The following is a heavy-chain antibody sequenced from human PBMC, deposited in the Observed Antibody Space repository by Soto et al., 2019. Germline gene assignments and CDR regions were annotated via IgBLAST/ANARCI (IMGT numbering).Heavy chain of an antibody. Sequence: EVQLVESGGGLVQPGGSLRLSCAASGFTFSSYWMHWVRQAPGKGLVWVSRINSDGSSTSYADSVKGRFTISRDNAKNTLYLQMNSRRAEDTAVYYCARVHHVFGVAIIWADGMDVWGQGTTVTVSS. V-gene: IGHV3-74*01. D-gene: IGHD3-3*01. CDR1: GFTFSSYW. CDR2: INSDGSST. CDR3: ARVHHVFGVAIIWADGMDV. J-gene: IGHJ6*02.